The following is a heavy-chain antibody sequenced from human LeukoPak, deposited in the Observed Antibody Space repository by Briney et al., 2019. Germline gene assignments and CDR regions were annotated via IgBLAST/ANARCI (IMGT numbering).Heavy chain of an antibody. CDR2: ISGSGGST. J-gene: IGHJ4*02. CDR3: ARGFSSGCYD. D-gene: IGHD6-19*01. Sequence: GGSLRLSCAASGLTFSSYAMSWVRQAPGKGLEWVSAISGSGGSTYYADSVKGRFTITRDNAKNTLYLQMNSLRAEDTAVYFCARGFSSGCYDWGQGTLVTVSS. V-gene: IGHV3-23*01. CDR1: GLTFSSYA.